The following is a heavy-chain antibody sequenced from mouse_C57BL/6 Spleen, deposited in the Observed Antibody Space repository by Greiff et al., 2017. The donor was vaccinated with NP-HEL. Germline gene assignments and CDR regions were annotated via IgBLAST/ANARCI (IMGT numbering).Heavy chain of an antibody. D-gene: IGHD2-5*01. V-gene: IGHV1-61*01. CDR2: IYPSDSET. CDR3: ARGYYSNYVDWYFDV. Sequence: QVQLQQSGAELVRPGSSVKLSCKASGYTFTSYWMDWVKQRPGQGLEWIGNIYPSDSETHYNQKFKDKATLTVDKSSSTAYMQLSSLTSEDSAVYYCARGYYSNYVDWYFDVWGTGTTVTVSS. J-gene: IGHJ1*03. CDR1: GYTFTSYW.